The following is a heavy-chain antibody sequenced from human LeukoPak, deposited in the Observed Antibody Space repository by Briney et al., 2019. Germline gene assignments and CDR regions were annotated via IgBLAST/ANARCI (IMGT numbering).Heavy chain of an antibody. CDR1: GGSISSYY. Sequence: SETLSLTCTVSGGSISSYYWSWIRQPPGKGLEWIGYIYYSGSTNCNPSVKSRVAMSVDTSKKRFSLKLSSLTAADTAVYYCARGGTAVIAPYAIDIWGQGTMVTVSS. CDR2: IYYSGST. D-gene: IGHD4-23*01. CDR3: ARGGTAVIAPYAIDI. V-gene: IGHV4-59*01. J-gene: IGHJ3*02.